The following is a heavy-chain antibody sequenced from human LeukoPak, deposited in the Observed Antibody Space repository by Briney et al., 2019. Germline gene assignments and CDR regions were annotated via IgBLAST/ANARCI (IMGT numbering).Heavy chain of an antibody. CDR3: ARANSIVVVPAASYFDY. CDR1: GYTYTGYD. V-gene: IGHV1-2*02. J-gene: IGHJ4*02. Sequence: ASVKFSCKASGYTYTGYDMHWVRQAPGQGIEWMGWINPNSGGTNYAQKFQGRVTMTRDTSISTAYMELSRLGSDDTAVYYCARANSIVVVPAASYFDYWGQGNLVTVSS. D-gene: IGHD2-2*01. CDR2: INPNSGGT.